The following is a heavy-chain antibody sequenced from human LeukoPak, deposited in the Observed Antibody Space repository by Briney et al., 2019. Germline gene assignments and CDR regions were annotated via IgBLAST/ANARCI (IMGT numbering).Heavy chain of an antibody. CDR1: GGTFSSYA. J-gene: IGHJ5*02. D-gene: IGHD6-6*01. Sequence: WASVKVSCKASGGTFSSYAISWVRQAPGQGLEWMGGIIPIFGTANYAQKFQGRVTITTDESTSTAYMEMSSLRSEDTAVYYCGSVSIGARHWWFDPWGQGTLVAVSS. CDR2: IIPIFGTA. V-gene: IGHV1-69*05. CDR3: GSVSIGARHWWFDP.